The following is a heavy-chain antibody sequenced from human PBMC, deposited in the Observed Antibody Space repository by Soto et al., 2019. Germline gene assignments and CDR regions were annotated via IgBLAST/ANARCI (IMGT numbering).Heavy chain of an antibody. D-gene: IGHD1-26*01. J-gene: IGHJ6*02. CDR2: IIPVFNTA. CDR1: GDTFSTYA. Sequence: QVQLVQSGAEVKKPGSSVKVSCETSGDTFSTYAVSWVRQAPGQGLEWMGGIIPVFNTANYAQKFQGSLTITADGSTRIAYMELSSLTSDDTAVYYCARASGRSGINPASYYYYYYGMGVWGQGTTVTVSS. CDR3: ARASGRSGINPASYYYYYYGMGV. V-gene: IGHV1-69*01.